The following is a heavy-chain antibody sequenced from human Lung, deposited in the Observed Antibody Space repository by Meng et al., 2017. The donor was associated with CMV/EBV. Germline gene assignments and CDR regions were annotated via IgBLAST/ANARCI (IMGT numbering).Heavy chain of an antibody. CDR2: IYYSGST. J-gene: IGHJ4*02. Sequence: QVHLQEAGPGLSKPSQTLAPTCTFSGGSISSGDYYWSWIRQPPGKGLEWIGYIYYSGSTYYNPSLKSRVTISVDTSKNQFSLKLSSVTAADTAVYYCARALDTAMVTFDYWGQGTLVTVSS. D-gene: IGHD5-18*01. V-gene: IGHV4-30-4*08. CDR3: ARALDTAMVTFDY. CDR1: GGSISSGDYY.